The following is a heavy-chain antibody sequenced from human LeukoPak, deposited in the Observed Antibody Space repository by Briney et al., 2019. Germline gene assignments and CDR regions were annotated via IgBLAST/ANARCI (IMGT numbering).Heavy chain of an antibody. CDR3: AINYDSSGYYYGKFDY. D-gene: IGHD3-22*01. Sequence: ASVNVSCKASGYTFTSYGISWVRQAPGQGLEWMGWISAYNGNTNYAQKLQGRVTMTTDTSTSTAYMELRSLRSDDTAVYYCAINYDSSGYYYGKFDYWGQGTLVTVSS. CDR1: GYTFTSYG. CDR2: ISAYNGNT. V-gene: IGHV1-18*01. J-gene: IGHJ4*02.